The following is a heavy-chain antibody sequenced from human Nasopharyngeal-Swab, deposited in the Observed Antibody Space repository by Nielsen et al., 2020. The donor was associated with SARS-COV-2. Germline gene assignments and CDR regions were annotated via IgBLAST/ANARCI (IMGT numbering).Heavy chain of an antibody. CDR2: IAHDASNA. D-gene: IGHD4-17*01. CDR1: GFTFSSFG. CDR3: ARDAPAHYGAFY. J-gene: IGHJ4*02. V-gene: IGHV3-30*03. Sequence: GESLKISCAASGFTFSSFGMHWVRQAPGKGLEWVAFIAHDASNAYYGDAVKGRFSISRDSSKNTLYLQMDSLRGEDTAVYYCARDAPAHYGAFYWGRGTVVTVSS.